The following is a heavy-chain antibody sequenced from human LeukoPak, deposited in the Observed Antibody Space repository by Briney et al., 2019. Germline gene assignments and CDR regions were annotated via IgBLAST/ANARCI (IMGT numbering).Heavy chain of an antibody. V-gene: IGHV3-7*01. Sequence: PGGSLRLSGVASGFTFSNYWMSWVRQAPGKGLEWVANIQQDGSEKYYVDSVKGRFTISRDNAKNSLYLQMNSLRAEDTAVYYCARERIGYCSRTSCYLERYYYYMDVWGKGTTVTVSS. CDR3: ARERIGYCSRTSCYLERYYYYMDV. CDR2: IQQDGSEK. CDR1: GFTFSNYW. J-gene: IGHJ6*03. D-gene: IGHD2-2*01.